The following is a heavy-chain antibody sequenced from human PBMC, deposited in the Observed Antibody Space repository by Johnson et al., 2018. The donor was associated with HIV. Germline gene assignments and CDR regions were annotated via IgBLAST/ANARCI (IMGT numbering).Heavy chain of an antibody. Sequence: QVLLVESGGGVVQPGRSLRLSCAASGFTFSSYGMHWVRQAPGKGLEWVAVISYDGSNKYYADSVKGRFTISRDNSKNTLYLQMNSLRPEDTAAYYCATIAAHGAAFDVWGQGTVVTVSS. CDR2: ISYDGSNK. D-gene: IGHD6-25*01. J-gene: IGHJ3*01. CDR3: ATIAAHGAAFDV. CDR1: GFTFSSYG. V-gene: IGHV3-30*03.